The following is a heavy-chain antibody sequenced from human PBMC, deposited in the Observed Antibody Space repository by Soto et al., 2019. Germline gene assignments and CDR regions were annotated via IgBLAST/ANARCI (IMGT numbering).Heavy chain of an antibody. J-gene: IGHJ6*02. V-gene: IGHV5-10-1*01. CDR3: ARHDYSNTHMDV. CDR1: GYSFTSYC. D-gene: IGHD4-4*01. Sequence: GESLKISCKGSGYSFTSYCISWVRQMPGKGLEWMGRIDPTDSYTNYSPSFQGHVTISADKSISTAYLQWSSLKASDTAMYYCARHDYSNTHMDVWGQGTTVTV. CDR2: IDPTDSYT.